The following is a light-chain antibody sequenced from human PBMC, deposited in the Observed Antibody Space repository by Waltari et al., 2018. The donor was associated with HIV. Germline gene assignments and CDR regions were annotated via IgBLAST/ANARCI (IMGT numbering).Light chain of an antibody. Sequence: EIVMTQSPATLSVSPGERANLSCRASQSVSSNLALYQQKPGQAPRLLIYGASTRATGIPARFSGSGSGTEFTLTISSLQSEDFAVYYCQQYNNWPPRYTFGQGTKLEIK. CDR3: QQYNNWPPRYT. V-gene: IGKV3-15*01. CDR1: QSVSSN. CDR2: GAS. J-gene: IGKJ2*01.